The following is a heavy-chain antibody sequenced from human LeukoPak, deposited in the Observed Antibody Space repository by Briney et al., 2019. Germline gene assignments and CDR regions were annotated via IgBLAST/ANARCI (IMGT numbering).Heavy chain of an antibody. Sequence: SETLSLTCAVYGGSFSGYYWSWIRQPPGKGLEWIGEINHSGSTNYNPSLKSRVTISVDTSKNHFSLELSSVTAADTAVYFCARDKDSSGYLVGDYWGQGTLVTVSS. CDR1: GGSFSGYY. CDR2: INHSGST. CDR3: ARDKDSSGYLVGDY. V-gene: IGHV4-34*01. J-gene: IGHJ4*02. D-gene: IGHD3-22*01.